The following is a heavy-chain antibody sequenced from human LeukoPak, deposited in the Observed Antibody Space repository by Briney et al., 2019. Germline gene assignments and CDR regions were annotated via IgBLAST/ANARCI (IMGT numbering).Heavy chain of an antibody. J-gene: IGHJ4*02. CDR3: ASTGYGVRDY. CDR2: ISNSGDST. D-gene: IGHD4-17*01. V-gene: IGHV3-23*01. CDR1: GFTLSSHV. Sequence: GGSLRLSCAASGFTLSSHVMSWVRQAPGKGLEWVSAISNSGDSTFYADSVKGRLTISRDNSKSTLYLQMNSLRAEDTAVYYCASTGYGVRDYWGQGTLVTVSS.